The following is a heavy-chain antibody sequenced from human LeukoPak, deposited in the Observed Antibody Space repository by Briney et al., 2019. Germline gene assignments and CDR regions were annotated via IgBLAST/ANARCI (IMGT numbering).Heavy chain of an antibody. V-gene: IGHV4-59*01. CDR2: IYYSGST. D-gene: IGHD4-23*01. Sequence: SETLSLTCAVSGASISSYYWSWIRQPPGKGLEWIGYIYYSGSTNYNPSLKGRVTISVDTSKNQFSLKLSSVTAADTAVYYCARADHGGKSRVWGLFDYWGQVTLVT. CDR3: ARADHGGKSRVWGLFDY. CDR1: GASISSYY. J-gene: IGHJ4*02.